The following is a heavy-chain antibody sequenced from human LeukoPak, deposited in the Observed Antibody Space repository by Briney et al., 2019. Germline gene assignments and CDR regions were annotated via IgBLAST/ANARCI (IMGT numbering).Heavy chain of an antibody. J-gene: IGHJ6*03. CDR2: IIPIFGTA. Sequence: SVKVPCKASGGTFSSYAISWVRQAPGQGLEWMGGIIPIFGTANYAQKFQGRVTITADESTSTAYMELSSLRSEDTAVYYCASCFSDYYYYMDVWGKGTTVTVSS. CDR1: GGTFSSYA. CDR3: ASCFSDYYYYMDV. V-gene: IGHV1-69*01. D-gene: IGHD2-21*01.